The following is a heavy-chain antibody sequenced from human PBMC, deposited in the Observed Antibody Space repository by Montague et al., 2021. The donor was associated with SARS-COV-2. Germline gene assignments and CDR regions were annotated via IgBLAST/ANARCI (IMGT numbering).Heavy chain of an antibody. CDR1: GGSISRSY. J-gene: IGHJ6*02. CDR2: IYYTGST. V-gene: IGHV4-59*08. D-gene: IGHD2-8*01. CDR3: ARHMSDCSKGICHTYYYGWDV. Sequence: SETLSLTCTVSGGSISRSYWSWIRQPPGKGLEWIGYIYYTGSTDXNPSLKSRVTISVDTSKNQLSLKLISVTAADTAVYFCARHMSDCSKGICHTYYYGWDVWGQGTTVTVSS.